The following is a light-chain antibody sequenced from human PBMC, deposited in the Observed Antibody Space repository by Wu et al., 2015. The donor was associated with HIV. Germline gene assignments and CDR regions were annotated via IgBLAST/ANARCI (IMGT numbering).Light chain of an antibody. CDR1: QTISSDY. Sequence: EIVLTQSPGTLSLFPGERVTLSCRASQTISSDYLVWYQCKPGQAPRLVIYGTFRRATGIPDRFTGSGSGTEFTLTITRLEPEDFAVYYCQQYGGSPPSYTFGQGTKLEIK. CDR3: QQYGGSPPSYT. J-gene: IGKJ2*01. CDR2: GTF. V-gene: IGKV3-20*01.